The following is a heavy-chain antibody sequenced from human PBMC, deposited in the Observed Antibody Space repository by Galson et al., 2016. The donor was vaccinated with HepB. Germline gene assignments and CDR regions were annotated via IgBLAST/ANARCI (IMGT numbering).Heavy chain of an antibody. CDR2: ISGSGVST. J-gene: IGHJ6*02. Sequence: SLRLSCAASGFTFSSYAMNWVRQAPGKGLEWVSAISGSGVSTFYADSVKGRFTVSRDNSKNTLYLQMNSLRAEDTAVYYCAKDLSWGIAAAGYYYYYYGMDVWGQGILVTVSS. V-gene: IGHV3-23*01. CDR1: GFTFSSYA. CDR3: AKDLSWGIAAAGYYYYYYGMDV. D-gene: IGHD6-13*01.